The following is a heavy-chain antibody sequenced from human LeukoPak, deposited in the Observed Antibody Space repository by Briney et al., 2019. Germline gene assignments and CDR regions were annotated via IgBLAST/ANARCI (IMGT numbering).Heavy chain of an antibody. CDR2: ISYDGSNK. CDR1: GFTLSSYS. D-gene: IGHD3-10*01. CDR3: AREGQGSGSYGNFDY. J-gene: IGHJ4*02. Sequence: GGSLRLSCAASGFTLSSYSMNWVRQAPGKGLEWVAVISYDGSNKYYADSVKGRFTISRDNSKNTLYLQMNSLRAEDTAVYYCAREGQGSGSYGNFDYWGQGTLVTVSS. V-gene: IGHV3-30*03.